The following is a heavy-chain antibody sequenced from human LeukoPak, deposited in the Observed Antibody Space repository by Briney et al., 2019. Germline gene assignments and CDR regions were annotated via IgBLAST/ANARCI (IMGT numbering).Heavy chain of an antibody. CDR2: ISSSSSYI. D-gene: IGHD6-19*01. CDR1: GFTFSSYS. J-gene: IGHJ6*02. V-gene: IGHV3-21*01. CDR3: ATGSSGWYDYYYGMDV. Sequence: PGGSLRLSCAASGFTFSSYSMNWVRQAPGKGLEWVSSISSSSSYIYYADSVKGRFTISRDNSKNTLYLQMNSLRAEDTAVYYCATGSSGWYDYYYGMDVWGQGTTVTVSS.